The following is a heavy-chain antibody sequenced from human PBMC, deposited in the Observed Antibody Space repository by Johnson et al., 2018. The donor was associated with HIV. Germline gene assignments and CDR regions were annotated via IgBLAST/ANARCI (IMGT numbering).Heavy chain of an antibody. CDR3: ARDVSYRYDSDGWADAFDI. CDR1: GFTFSASW. Sequence: VQLVESGGGLVQPGGSLRLSCAASGFTFSASWMNWVRQAPGKGLEWVANINQDGSQKHYVDSVKGRFTISRDNAKNSLFLQMDTLRAEDTAVYYCARDVSYRYDSDGWADAFDIWGQGTMVTVSS. D-gene: IGHD3-22*01. V-gene: IGHV3-7*01. J-gene: IGHJ3*02. CDR2: INQDGSQK.